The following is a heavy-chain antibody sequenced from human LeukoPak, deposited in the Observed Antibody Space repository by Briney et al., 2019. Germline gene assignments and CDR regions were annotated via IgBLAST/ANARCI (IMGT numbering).Heavy chain of an antibody. D-gene: IGHD6-13*01. CDR2: IYWDDDK. V-gene: IGHV2-5*02. J-gene: IGHJ4*02. CDR3: AHSSKPTAAGLFDY. Sequence: KESGPTLVKPTQTLTLTCTFSGFSLSTSGVGVGWIRQPPGQALEWLALIYWDDDKRYSPSLKSRLTVTKDTSKNQVVLTMTNMDPVDTATYYCAHSSKPTAAGLFDYWGQGTLVTVSS. CDR1: GFSLSTSGVG.